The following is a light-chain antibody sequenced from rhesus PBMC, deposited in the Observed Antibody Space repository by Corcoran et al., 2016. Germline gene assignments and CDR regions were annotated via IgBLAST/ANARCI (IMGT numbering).Light chain of an antibody. CDR3: QQISNLWT. CDR1: QSVSSS. V-gene: IGKV3-24*01. Sequence: EIVMTQSPATLSLSPGERATPSCRASQSVSSSLAWYQQKPGQAPRLLIYGATSRATAIPDRFRGSGSGTDFPLTISSLEPEDVGVYYCQQISNLWTFGQGTKVEIK. J-gene: IGKJ1*01. CDR2: GAT.